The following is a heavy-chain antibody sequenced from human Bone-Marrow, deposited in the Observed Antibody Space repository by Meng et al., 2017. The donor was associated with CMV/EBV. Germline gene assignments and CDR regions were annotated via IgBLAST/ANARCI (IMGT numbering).Heavy chain of an antibody. V-gene: IGHV3-7*01. J-gene: IGHJ4*02. Sequence: GESLKISCAASGFTFSSYWMSWVRQAPGKGLEWVANIKQDGSEKYYVDSVKGRFTISRDNAKNSLYLQMNSLRAEDTAVYYCARARVVPATFDYWGQGTLVTAPQ. CDR3: ARARVVPATFDY. D-gene: IGHD2-2*01. CDR2: IKQDGSEK. CDR1: GFTFSSYW.